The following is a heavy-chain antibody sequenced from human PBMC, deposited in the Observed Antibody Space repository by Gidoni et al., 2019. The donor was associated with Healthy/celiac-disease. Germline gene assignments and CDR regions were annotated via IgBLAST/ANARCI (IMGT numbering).Heavy chain of an antibody. D-gene: IGHD2-2*01. V-gene: IGHV3-23*01. J-gene: IGHJ4*02. Sequence: EVQLLESGGGLVQPGGSLRLSCAASGFTFSSYAMSWVRQAPGKGLEWVSAISGSGGSTYYADSVKGRFTISRDNSKNTLYLQMNSLRAEDTAVYYCAKEEYCSSTSCRLGPKYYFDYWGQGTLVTVSS. CDR1: GFTFSSYA. CDR2: ISGSGGST. CDR3: AKEEYCSSTSCRLGPKYYFDY.